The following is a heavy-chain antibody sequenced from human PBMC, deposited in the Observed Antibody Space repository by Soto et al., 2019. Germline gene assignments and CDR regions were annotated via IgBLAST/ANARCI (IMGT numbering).Heavy chain of an antibody. V-gene: IGHV3-30-3*01. D-gene: IGHD5-18*01. Sequence: QVQLVESGGGVVQPGRSLRLSCAASGFTFNNYAMHWVRQAPGKGLVWVALISYDGSNKYYADSVKGRFTISRDNSKNTLYLQMNSLGAEDTAVYYCARDPLWGTAMVLWYFDLWGRGTLVTVSS. CDR3: ARDPLWGTAMVLWYFDL. CDR1: GFTFNNYA. CDR2: ISYDGSNK. J-gene: IGHJ2*01.